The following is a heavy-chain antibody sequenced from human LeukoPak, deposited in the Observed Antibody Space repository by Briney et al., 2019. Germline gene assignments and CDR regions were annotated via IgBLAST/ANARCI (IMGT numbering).Heavy chain of an antibody. D-gene: IGHD1-26*01. CDR2: ISGSGGST. V-gene: IGHV3-23*01. CDR1: GFTFSSYA. CDR3: ATAMGATRTLDYFDY. J-gene: IGHJ4*02. Sequence: GGSLRLPCEVSGFTFSSYAMTWVRQAPGKGLEWVSVISGSGGSTYYADSVKGRFTISRDNSKNTLYLQMNSLRAEDTALYYCATAMGATRTLDYFDYWGQGTLVTVSS.